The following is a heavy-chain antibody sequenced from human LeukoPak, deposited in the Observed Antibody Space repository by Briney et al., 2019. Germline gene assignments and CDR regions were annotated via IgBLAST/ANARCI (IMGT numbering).Heavy chain of an antibody. D-gene: IGHD3-22*01. J-gene: IGHJ4*02. CDR2: ISWNSGSI. Sequence: GGSLRLSCAASGFTFDDYAMHWVRQAPGKGLEWVSGISWNSGSIGYADSVKGRFTISRDNAKNSLYLQMNSLRAEDTAVYYCARAITMIVSMYYFDYWGQGTLVTVSS. CDR3: ARAITMIVSMYYFDY. V-gene: IGHV3-9*01. CDR1: GFTFDDYA.